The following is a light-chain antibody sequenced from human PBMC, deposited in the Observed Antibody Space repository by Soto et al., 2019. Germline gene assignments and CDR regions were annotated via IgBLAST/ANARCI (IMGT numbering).Light chain of an antibody. CDR3: QHYNSYSEA. CDR2: GAS. V-gene: IGKV1D-16*01. CDR1: QGISSW. J-gene: IGKJ1*01. Sequence: DIQMTQSPSSVSASVGDRVTITCRANQGISSWLAWYQQRPGKAPTLLIYGASRLRSGVPSRFSGSGSGTEFTLTISSLQPEDFATYYCQHYNSYSEAFGQGTKVDIK.